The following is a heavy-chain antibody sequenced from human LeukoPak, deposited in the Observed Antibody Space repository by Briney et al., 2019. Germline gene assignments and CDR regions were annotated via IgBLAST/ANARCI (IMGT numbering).Heavy chain of an antibody. D-gene: IGHD1-14*01. CDR3: TRDSAGLDY. CDR2: INGDATIT. J-gene: IGHJ4*02. V-gene: IGHV3-74*03. CDR1: GFTFRSHF. Sequence: GGSLRLSCVASGFTFRSHFTHWVRQAPGKGLMWVSRINGDATITTYTDSVKGRFTISRDNARNTVYLQMNNLRGEDTGVYYCTRDSAGLDYWGQGARVTVSS.